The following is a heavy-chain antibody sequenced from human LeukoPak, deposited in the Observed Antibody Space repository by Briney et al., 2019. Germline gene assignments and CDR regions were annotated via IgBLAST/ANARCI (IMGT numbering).Heavy chain of an antibody. V-gene: IGHV3-7*01. CDR2: INQDGSEK. Sequence: PGGSLRLTCEASGFNLNTKWMTWVRQAPGKGLEWVANINQDGSEKYYVDSVKGRFTISRDKAENSLYLEMTGLMVEDTAVYYCADPPSDYWGQGALVAVSS. CDR1: GFNLNTKW. CDR3: ADPPSDY. J-gene: IGHJ4*02.